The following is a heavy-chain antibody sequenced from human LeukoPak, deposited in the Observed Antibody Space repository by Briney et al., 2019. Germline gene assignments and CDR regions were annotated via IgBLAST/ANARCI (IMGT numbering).Heavy chain of an antibody. CDR1: GGSFSGYY. CDR3: ARSPRRYYFDY. Sequence: LETLSLTCAVYGGSFSGYYWSWTRQPPGKGLEWIGEINHSGSTNYNPSLKSRVTISVDTSKNQFSLKLSSVTAADTAVYYCARSPRRYYFDYWGQGTLVTVSS. CDR2: INHSGST. V-gene: IGHV4-34*01. J-gene: IGHJ4*02.